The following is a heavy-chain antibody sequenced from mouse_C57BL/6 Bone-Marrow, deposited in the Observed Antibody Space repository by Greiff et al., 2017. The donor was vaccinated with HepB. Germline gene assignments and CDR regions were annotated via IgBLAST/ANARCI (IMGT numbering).Heavy chain of an antibody. V-gene: IGHV5-16*01. CDR2: INYDGSST. CDR3: ARDLSYFDY. CDR1: GFTFSDYY. J-gene: IGHJ2*01. Sequence: EVKVVESEGGLVQPGSSMKLSCTASGFTFSDYYMAWVRQVPEKGLEWVANINYDGSSTYYLDSLKSRFIISRDNAQNILYLQMSSLKSEDTATYYCARDLSYFDYWGQGTTLTVSS.